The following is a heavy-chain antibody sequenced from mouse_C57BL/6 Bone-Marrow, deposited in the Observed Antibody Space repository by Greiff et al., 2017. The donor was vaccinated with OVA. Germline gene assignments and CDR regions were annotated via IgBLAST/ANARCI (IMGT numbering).Heavy chain of an antibody. CDR1: GYSITSGYY. Sequence: EVKLQESGPGLVKPSQSLSLTCSVTGYSITSGYYWNWIRQFPGNKLEWMGYISYDGSNNYNPSLKNRISITRDTSKNQFFLKLNSVTTEDTATYYCARKNPMDYWGQGTSVTVSS. V-gene: IGHV3-6*01. J-gene: IGHJ4*01. CDR3: ARKNPMDY. CDR2: ISYDGSN.